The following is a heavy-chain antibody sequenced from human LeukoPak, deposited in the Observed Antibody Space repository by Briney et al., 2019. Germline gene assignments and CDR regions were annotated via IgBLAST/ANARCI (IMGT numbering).Heavy chain of an antibody. CDR3: ARYRYSYGFALDC. V-gene: IGHV3-66*02. Sequence: GGSLRLSCAASGFTVSNNYMSWVRQAPGKGLEWVSVVYSGGSTYSADSVKGRFTISRDNSKNTLYLQMNSLRAEDSAVYYCARYRYSYGFALDCWGQGTLVSVSS. CDR2: VYSGGST. J-gene: IGHJ4*02. D-gene: IGHD5-18*01. CDR1: GFTVSNNY.